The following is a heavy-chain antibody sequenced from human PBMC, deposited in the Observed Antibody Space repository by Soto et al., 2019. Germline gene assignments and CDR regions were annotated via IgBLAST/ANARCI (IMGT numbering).Heavy chain of an antibody. CDR3: AYQLLDGESGMDV. V-gene: IGHV5-10-1*01. D-gene: IGHD2-2*01. J-gene: IGHJ6*02. CDR2: IDPSDSYT. CDR1: GCSFTSYW. Sequence: PGESLKIFCKGSGCSFTSYWISRVRQMHGKGLEWMGRIDPSDSYTNYSPSFQGHVTISADKSISTAYLQWSSLKASDTAMYYCAYQLLDGESGMDVWGQGTTVTSP.